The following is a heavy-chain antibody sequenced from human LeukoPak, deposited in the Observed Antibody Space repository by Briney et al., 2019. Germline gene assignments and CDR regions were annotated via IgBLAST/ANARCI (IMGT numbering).Heavy chain of an antibody. Sequence: GSLKISCKGSGYSFTSYWIGWVRQMPGKGLEWMGIIYPGDSDTRYRPSFQGQVTMSADKSISTAYLQWSSLKALDTAMYYCARRYCSSSSCYGYFDYWGQGTLVTVSS. CDR2: IYPGDSDT. CDR3: ARRYCSSSSCYGYFDY. CDR1: GYSFTSYW. V-gene: IGHV5-51*01. J-gene: IGHJ4*02. D-gene: IGHD2-2*01.